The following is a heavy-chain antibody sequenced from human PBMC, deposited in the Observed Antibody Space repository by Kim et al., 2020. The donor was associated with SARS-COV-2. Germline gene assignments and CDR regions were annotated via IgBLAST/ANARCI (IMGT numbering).Heavy chain of an antibody. CDR3: ARANKLLWFGELLGWFDP. D-gene: IGHD3-10*01. J-gene: IGHJ5*02. V-gene: IGHV3-53*01. Sequence: KGRYTISRDNSKNTLYLQMNSLRAEDTAVYDCARANKLLWFGELLGWFDPWGQGTLVTVSS.